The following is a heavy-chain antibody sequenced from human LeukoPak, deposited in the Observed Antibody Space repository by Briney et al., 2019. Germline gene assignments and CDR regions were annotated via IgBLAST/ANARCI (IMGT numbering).Heavy chain of an antibody. V-gene: IGHV4-39*01. D-gene: IGHD3-22*01. J-gene: IGHJ4*02. Sequence: SETLSLTCTASGGSISSSSYYWGWIRQPPGKGLEWIGSIYYSGSTYYNPSLKSRVTISVDTSKNQFSLKLSSVTAADTAVYYCARHEAYYYDSSGYPSIGYSDYWGQGTLVTVSS. CDR2: IYYSGST. CDR3: ARHEAYYYDSSGYPSIGYSDY. CDR1: GGSISSSSYY.